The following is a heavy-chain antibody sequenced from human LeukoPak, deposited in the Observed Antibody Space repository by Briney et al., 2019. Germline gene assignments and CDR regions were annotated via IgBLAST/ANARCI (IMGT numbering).Heavy chain of an antibody. CDR2: MYYTGTP. J-gene: IGHJ4*02. CDR3: ARAGGVGTEALDLDY. CDR1: GGSMCSYY. V-gene: IGHV4-59*01. D-gene: IGHD2-21*02. Sequence: PSETLSLTCSVCGGSMCSYYWSWIRQPPGRGLVWFGHMYYTGTPSFNPSRGSRVTISIYTSKNQLSLKVTSVTAADTAVCYCARAGGVGTEALDLDYWGLGTLVTVSS.